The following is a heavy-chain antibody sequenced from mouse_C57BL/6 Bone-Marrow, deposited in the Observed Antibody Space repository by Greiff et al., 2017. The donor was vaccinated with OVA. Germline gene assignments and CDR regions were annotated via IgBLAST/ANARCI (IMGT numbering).Heavy chain of an antibody. CDR2: IYPNNGGT. V-gene: IGHV1-55*01. J-gene: IGHJ2*01. CDR1: GYTLPSYW. D-gene: IGHD4-1*01. CDR3: ARWLGPGFDY. Sequence: VQLQQPGAELVKPGASVKMSCKASGYTLPSYWITWVKQRPGQGLEWIGDIYPNNGGTSYNQKFKGKATLTVDKSSSTAYMELRSLTSEDSAVYYCARWLGPGFDYWGQGTTLTVSS.